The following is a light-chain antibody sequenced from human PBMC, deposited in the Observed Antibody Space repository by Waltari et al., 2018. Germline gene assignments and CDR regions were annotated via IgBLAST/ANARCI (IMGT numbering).Light chain of an antibody. CDR3: GTWDSTLSSWV. V-gene: IGLV1-51*01. CDR1: SSNIGNTY. CDR2: DNN. Sequence: QSVLTQPPSLSATPGQKVTISCSGSSSNIGNTYVSWYQHLPGTAPKVFISDNNRRPSEIPDRFSGSKSGTSATLGITGLQIGDEADYYCGTWDSTLSSWVFGGGTRLTVL. J-gene: IGLJ3*02.